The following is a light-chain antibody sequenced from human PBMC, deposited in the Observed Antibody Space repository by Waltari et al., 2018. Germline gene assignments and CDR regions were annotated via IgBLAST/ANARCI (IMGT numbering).Light chain of an antibody. CDR2: DAS. CDR1: QEISNY. CDR3: QRYDNLPIFA. J-gene: IGKJ3*01. Sequence: DIQMTQSTSSLSAFVGVRVIMTCQASQEISNYLNWYQQKPGKAPKLLIRDASNLETGVPSRFSGSQSRTDFTLTISSLQPEDVGTYYCQRYDNLPIFAFGPGTKVEIK. V-gene: IGKV1-33*01.